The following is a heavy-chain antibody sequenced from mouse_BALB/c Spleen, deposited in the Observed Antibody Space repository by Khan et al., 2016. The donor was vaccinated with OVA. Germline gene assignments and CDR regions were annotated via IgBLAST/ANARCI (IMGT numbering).Heavy chain of an antibody. CDR3: ARQPYYHYYIMDY. Sequence: VQLQESGPGLVAPSQSLSITCTISGFSLTNYGVHWVRQPPGKGLEWLVVIWSDGSTTYNSALKSRLSIRKDNSKRQVFLKMNSLQTDDTAMYFGARQPYYHYYIMDYWGQGTTVTGSS. CDR2: IWSDGST. V-gene: IGHV2-6-1*01. D-gene: IGHD2-10*01. J-gene: IGHJ4*01. CDR1: GFSLTNYG.